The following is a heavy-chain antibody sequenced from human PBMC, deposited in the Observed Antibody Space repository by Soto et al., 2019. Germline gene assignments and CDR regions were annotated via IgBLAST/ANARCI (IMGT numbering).Heavy chain of an antibody. CDR2: ISYDGSNK. CDR1: GFTFSSYG. CDR3: AKEPEHDSYYGMDV. D-gene: IGHD1-1*01. J-gene: IGHJ6*02. Sequence: GGSLRLSCAASGFTFSSYGMHWVRQAPGKGLEWVAVISYDGSNKYYADSVKGRFTISRDNSKNTLYLQMNSLRAEDTAVYYCAKEPEHDSYYGMDVWGQGTTVTVSS. V-gene: IGHV3-30*18.